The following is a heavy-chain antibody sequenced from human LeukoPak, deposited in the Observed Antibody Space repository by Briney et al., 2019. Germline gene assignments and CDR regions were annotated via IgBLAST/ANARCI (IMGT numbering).Heavy chain of an antibody. D-gene: IGHD3-3*01. CDR2: VHLEGRT. V-gene: IGHV4-4*02. CDR3: AREGGFFRPLDY. CDR1: GFTFSSYAM. Sequence: GSLRLSCAASGFTFSSYAMSWVRQPPGKGLEWIGEVHLEGRTNYNPSLESRLTISVDLSENHISLKLTSVTAADTAVYYCAREGGFFRPLDYSGQGTLVTVSS. J-gene: IGHJ4*02.